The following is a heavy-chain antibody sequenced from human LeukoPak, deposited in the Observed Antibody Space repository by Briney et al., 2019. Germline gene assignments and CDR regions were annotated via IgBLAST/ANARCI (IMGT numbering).Heavy chain of an antibody. CDR2: ISTSGSAT. Sequence: GGSLRLSCAASGFTFSSHEMNWVRQAPGKGLEWVSSISTSGSATYYADSMKGRFTISRDNAKNSLYLQMNSLRVEDTAVYFCTRDFGFFWGQGTLVTVSS. J-gene: IGHJ4*02. CDR1: GFTFSSHE. V-gene: IGHV3-48*03. D-gene: IGHD3-3*01. CDR3: TRDFGFF.